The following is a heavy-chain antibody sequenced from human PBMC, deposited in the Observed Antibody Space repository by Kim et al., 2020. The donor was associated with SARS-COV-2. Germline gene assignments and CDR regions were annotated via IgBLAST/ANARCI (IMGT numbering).Heavy chain of an antibody. CDR1: EFTFSNYA. J-gene: IGHJ4*01. D-gene: IGHD2-2*01. CDR3: ARESRCSSSSCYYFDY. V-gene: IGHV3-23*01. Sequence: GGSLRLSCAASEFTFSNYAMSWVRQAPGKGLEWVSAISERGTTTNYADSVTGRSTISRDNSKNTLFLQMNSLRAEDTAIYYCARESRCSSSSCYYFDYWG. CDR2: ISERGTTT.